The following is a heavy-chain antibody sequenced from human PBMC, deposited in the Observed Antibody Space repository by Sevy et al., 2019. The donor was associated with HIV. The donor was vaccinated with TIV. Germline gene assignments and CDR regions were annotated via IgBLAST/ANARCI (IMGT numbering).Heavy chain of an antibody. CDR2: IGGSGGST. D-gene: IGHD3-10*01. CDR3: AVRMVRGLIITPLDY. J-gene: IGHJ4*02. Sequence: GGSLRLSCAASGFTFGSYAMSWVRPGPGEGLEWVSTIGGSGGSTHYADSVKGRFTISRDNSKNQLYLQMSSLRAEDTAVYYCAVRMVRGLIITPLDYWGQGTLVTVSS. V-gene: IGHV3-23*01. CDR1: GFTFGSYA.